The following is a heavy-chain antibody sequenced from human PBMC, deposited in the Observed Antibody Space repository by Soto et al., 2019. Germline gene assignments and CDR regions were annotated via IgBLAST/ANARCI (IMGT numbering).Heavy chain of an antibody. D-gene: IGHD1-26*01. Sequence: QTLSLTCAISGDSVSSNSAAWNWIRQSPSRGLEWLGRTYYRSKWYNDYAVSVKSRITINPDTSKNQFSLQLNSVTPEDTAVYYCARGASGIVGATALGGHYFDYWGQGTLVTVSS. J-gene: IGHJ4*02. CDR1: GDSVSSNSAA. CDR2: TYYRSKWYN. V-gene: IGHV6-1*01. CDR3: ARGASGIVGATALGGHYFDY.